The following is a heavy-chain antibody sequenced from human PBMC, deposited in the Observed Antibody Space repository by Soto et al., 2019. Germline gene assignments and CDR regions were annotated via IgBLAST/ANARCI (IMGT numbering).Heavy chain of an antibody. CDR2: INANNGNT. CDR3: ARDTMTGYLQFDY. V-gene: IGHV1-18*01. CDR1: GYTFTNYG. D-gene: IGHD3-9*01. J-gene: IGHJ4*02. Sequence: QVQLVQSGAEVKKPGASVKVSCRASGYTFTNYGISWVRQAPGQGLEWMGWINANNGNTNYAQTLQGRVTMTTDTSTSTAYMEMRSLRSDDTAVYYCARDTMTGYLQFDYWGQGTLVTVSS.